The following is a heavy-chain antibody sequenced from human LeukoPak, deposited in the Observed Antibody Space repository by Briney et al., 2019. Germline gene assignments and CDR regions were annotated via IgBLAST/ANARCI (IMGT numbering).Heavy chain of an antibody. V-gene: IGHV4-34*01. CDR2: INHSGST. Sequence: SETLSLTCAVYGGSFSGYYWSWIRQPPGKGPEWIGEINHSGSTNYNPSLKSRVTISVDTSKNQFSLKLSSVTAADTAVYYCARGPSIAAARIDPWGQGTLVTVSS. CDR3: ARGPSIAAARIDP. J-gene: IGHJ5*02. CDR1: GGSFSGYY. D-gene: IGHD6-13*01.